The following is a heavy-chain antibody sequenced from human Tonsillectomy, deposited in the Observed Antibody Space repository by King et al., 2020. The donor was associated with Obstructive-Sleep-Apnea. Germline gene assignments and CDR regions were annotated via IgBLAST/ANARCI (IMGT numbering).Heavy chain of an antibody. V-gene: IGHV1-24*01. Sequence: VQLVQSGAEVKKPGASVKVSCKVSGYTLTELSMHWVRQAPGKGIEWMGGFDPEDGETIYAQKVQGRVTITEDTSTDTAYMELSSLRSEDTAVYYCATIAATPFDYWGQGTLVTVSS. J-gene: IGHJ4*02. D-gene: IGHD2-15*01. CDR3: ATIAATPFDY. CDR1: GYTLTELS. CDR2: FDPEDGET.